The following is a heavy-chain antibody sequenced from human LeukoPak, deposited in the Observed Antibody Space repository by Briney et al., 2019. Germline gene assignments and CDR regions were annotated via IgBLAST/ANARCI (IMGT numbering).Heavy chain of an antibody. CDR2: INPSGGST. CDR1: GYTFTSCY. CDR3: ARGKDIVVVPAARGQGAFDI. V-gene: IGHV1-46*01. J-gene: IGHJ3*02. Sequence: ASVKVSCKASGYTFTSCYMHWVRQAPGQGLEWMGIINPSGGSTSYAQKFQGRVTMTRDTSTSTVYMELSSLRSEDTAVYYCARGKDIVVVPAARGQGAFDIWGQGTMVTVSS. D-gene: IGHD2-2*01.